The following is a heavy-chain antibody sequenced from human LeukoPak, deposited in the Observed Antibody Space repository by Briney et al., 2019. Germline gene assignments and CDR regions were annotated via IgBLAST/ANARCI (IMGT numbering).Heavy chain of an antibody. CDR3: AKEGGQVWGVIGY. Sequence: PGGSLRLSCAASGFTFSSYSINWVRQAPGKGLEWVSSISSSSSYMYYADSVRGRFTISRDNSKNTLYLQMNSLRAEDTAVYYCAKEGGQVWGVIGYWGQGTLVTVSS. J-gene: IGHJ4*02. CDR2: ISSSSSYM. CDR1: GFTFSSYS. D-gene: IGHD3-10*01. V-gene: IGHV3-21*04.